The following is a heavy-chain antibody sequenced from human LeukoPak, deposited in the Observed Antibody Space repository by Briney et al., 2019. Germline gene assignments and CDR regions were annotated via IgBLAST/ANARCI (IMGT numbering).Heavy chain of an antibody. D-gene: IGHD2-21*01. CDR3: AREEYCGGDCRYFQH. J-gene: IGHJ1*01. Sequence: SETLSLTCTVSGGSISSGSYYWNWIRQPAGKGLEWIGRIYTSGSTNYNPSLKSRVTISVDTSKNQFSLKVTSVTAADTAVYYCAREEYCGGDCRYFQHWGQGTLVTVSS. V-gene: IGHV4-61*02. CDR1: GGSISSGSYY. CDR2: IYTSGST.